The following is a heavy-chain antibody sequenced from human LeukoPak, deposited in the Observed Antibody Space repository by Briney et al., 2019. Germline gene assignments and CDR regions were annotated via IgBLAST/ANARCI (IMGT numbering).Heavy chain of an antibody. V-gene: IGHV4-61*02. CDR2: IYTSGST. Sequence: SETLSLTCTVSGGSISSGSYYWSLIRQPAGKGLEWIGRIYTSGSTNYNPSLKSRVTISVDTSKNQFSLKLSSVTAADTAVYYCARGLAASRNYYYYYYMDVWGKGTTVTVSS. CDR3: ARGLAASRNYYYYYYMDV. CDR1: GGSISSGSYY. J-gene: IGHJ6*03. D-gene: IGHD1-14*01.